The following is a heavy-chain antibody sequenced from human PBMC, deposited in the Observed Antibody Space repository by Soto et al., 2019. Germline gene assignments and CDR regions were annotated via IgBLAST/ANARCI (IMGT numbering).Heavy chain of an antibody. V-gene: IGHV3-48*02. D-gene: IGHD2-21*01. CDR1: GFTFSSYS. CDR2: ISSSSSTI. CDR3: ARDPRFRGHGAFDI. Sequence: GVLRLSCAASGFTFSSYSMNWVRQAPGKGLEWVSYISSSSSTIYYADSVKGRFTISRDNAKNSLYLQMNSLRDEDTAVYYCARDPRFRGHGAFDIWGQGTMVTVSS. J-gene: IGHJ3*02.